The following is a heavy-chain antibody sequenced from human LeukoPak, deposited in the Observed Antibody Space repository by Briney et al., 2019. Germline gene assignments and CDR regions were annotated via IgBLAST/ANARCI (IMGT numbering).Heavy chain of an antibody. D-gene: IGHD4-17*01. CDR2: IKQDGSDK. J-gene: IGHJ4*02. Sequence: PGGSLRLSCVGSGFTFGNYGMHWVRQAPGKGLEWVATIKQDGSDKHYVDSVKGRFIISRDNAKNSLYLQMNSLRAEDTAVYYCARTTILDYWGQGTLVTVSS. V-gene: IGHV3-7*01. CDR1: GFTFGNYG. CDR3: ARTTILDY.